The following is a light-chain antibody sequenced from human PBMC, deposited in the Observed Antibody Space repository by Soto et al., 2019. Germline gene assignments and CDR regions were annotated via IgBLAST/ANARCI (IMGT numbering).Light chain of an antibody. CDR3: HVWDSRSEHFV. Sequence: SYVLTQPPSVSVAPGQTARITCGGNNIGSKNVHWYQQKPGQAPVRVVLDDSDRPSGISERFSGSNSGNTATLTISRVEAGDEADYFCHVWDSRSEHFVFGAGTKLTVL. CDR2: DDS. V-gene: IGLV3-21*02. J-gene: IGLJ1*01. CDR1: NIGSKN.